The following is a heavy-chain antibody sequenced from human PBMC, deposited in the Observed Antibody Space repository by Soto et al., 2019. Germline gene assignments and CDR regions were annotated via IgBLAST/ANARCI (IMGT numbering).Heavy chain of an antibody. Sequence: SETLSLTCTVSGGSISSGGYYWSWIRQHPGKGLEWIGYIYYSGSTYYNPSLKSRVTISVDTSKNQFSLKLSSVTAADTAVYYCARNPRAAGPDNWFDPWGQGTLVTVSS. CDR3: ARNPRAAGPDNWFDP. CDR1: GGSISSGGYY. V-gene: IGHV4-31*03. J-gene: IGHJ5*02. CDR2: IYYSGST. D-gene: IGHD6-13*01.